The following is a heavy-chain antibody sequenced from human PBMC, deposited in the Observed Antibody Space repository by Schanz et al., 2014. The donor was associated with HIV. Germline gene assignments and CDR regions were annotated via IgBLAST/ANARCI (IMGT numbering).Heavy chain of an antibody. CDR3: GRSDPSLFDSSPSSAGDF. V-gene: IGHV1-69*01. CDR1: GGSFSSYA. D-gene: IGHD3-22*01. Sequence: QVQLVQSGPEVKKPGSSVKVSCKASGGSFSSYAINWVRQAPGQGLEWMGGIIPIFGTANYAQKFQGRVTMTAEASTSRASMVQRSLRSDDTAVYYCGRSDPSLFDSSPSSAGDFWGQGTMVTVSS. J-gene: IGHJ3*01. CDR2: IIPIFGTA.